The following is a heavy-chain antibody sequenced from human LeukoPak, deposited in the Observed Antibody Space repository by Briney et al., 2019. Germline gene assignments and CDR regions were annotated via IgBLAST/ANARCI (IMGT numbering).Heavy chain of an antibody. J-gene: IGHJ3*02. V-gene: IGHV4-59*08. CDR3: ARPLRALGAFDI. Sequence: SETLSLTCAVYGGSFSGYYWSWIRQPPGKGLEWIGYIYYSGSTNYNPSLKSRVTISVDTSKNQFSLKLSSVTAADTAVYYCARPLRALGAFDIWGQGTMVTVSS. D-gene: IGHD3-16*01. CDR2: IYYSGST. CDR1: GGSFSGYY.